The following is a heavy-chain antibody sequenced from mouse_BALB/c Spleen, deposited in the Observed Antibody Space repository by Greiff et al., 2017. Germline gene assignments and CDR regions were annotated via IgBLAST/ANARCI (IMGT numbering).Heavy chain of an antibody. V-gene: IGHV1-5*01. CDR2: IYPGNSDT. Sequence: EVKLVESGTVLARPGASVKMSCKASGYTFTSYWMHWVKQRPGQGLEWIGAIYPGNSDTSYNQKFKGKAKLTAVTSTSTAYMELSSLTNEDSAVYYCTRAYFRYDDGGWGFDYWGQGTTLTVSS. CDR1: GYTFTSYW. D-gene: IGHD2-14*01. J-gene: IGHJ2*01. CDR3: TRAYFRYDDGGWGFDY.